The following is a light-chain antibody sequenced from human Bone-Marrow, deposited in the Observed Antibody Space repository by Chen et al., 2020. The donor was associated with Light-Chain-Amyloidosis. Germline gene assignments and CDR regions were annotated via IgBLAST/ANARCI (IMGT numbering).Light chain of an antibody. CDR2: DDS. V-gene: IGLV3-21*02. CDR1: NIGSTS. CDR3: QVWDRSSDRPV. Sequence: SYVLTQPSLVSVAPGPPATIACGGNNIGSTSVHWYQQTPGQAPLLVVYDDSDRPSGIPERLSGSNSGNTATLTISRVEAGDEADYYCQVWDRSSDRPVFGGGTKLTVL. J-gene: IGLJ3*02.